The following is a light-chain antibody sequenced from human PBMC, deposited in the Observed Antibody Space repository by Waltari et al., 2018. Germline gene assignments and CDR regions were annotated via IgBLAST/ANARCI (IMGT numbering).Light chain of an antibody. CDR3: QQHYGSPLT. Sequence: DMLMTESPDSLPALLGERVTVNCQSIQSVLSSSNNNNYLAWYQHKPGQPPKLLISWSSTRESGVPDRFSGSGSGTDFTLTISSLQAEDVAVYYCQQHYGSPLTFGGGTKVEIK. J-gene: IGKJ4*01. CDR1: QSVLSSSNNNNY. CDR2: WSS. V-gene: IGKV4-1*01.